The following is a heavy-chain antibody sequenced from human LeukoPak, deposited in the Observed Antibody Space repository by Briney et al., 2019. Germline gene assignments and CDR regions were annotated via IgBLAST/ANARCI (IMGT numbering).Heavy chain of an antibody. Sequence: SETLSLTCTVSGGSINSSSYYWGWIRQSPGKGLEWIGSIYYSGSTYYNPSLKSRVTISVDTSKNQFSLNLSSVTAADTAAYYCARRGGIIRGVASYYYMDVWGKGTTVTISS. J-gene: IGHJ6*03. D-gene: IGHD3-10*01. CDR1: GGSINSSSYY. CDR2: IYYSGST. V-gene: IGHV4-39*01. CDR3: ARRGGIIRGVASYYYMDV.